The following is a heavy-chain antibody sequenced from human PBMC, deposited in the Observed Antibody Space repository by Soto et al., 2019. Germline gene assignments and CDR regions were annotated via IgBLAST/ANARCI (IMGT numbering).Heavy chain of an antibody. V-gene: IGHV3-11*01. Sequence: GGSLRLSCAASVFTFSDYYMSWIRQAPGKGLEWVSYISSSGSTIYYADSVKGRFTISRDNAKNSLYLQMNSLRAEDTAVYYCARVFGELSTMYYFDYWGQGTLVTVSS. CDR2: ISSSGSTI. CDR1: VFTFSDYY. J-gene: IGHJ4*02. D-gene: IGHD3-10*02. CDR3: ARVFGELSTMYYFDY.